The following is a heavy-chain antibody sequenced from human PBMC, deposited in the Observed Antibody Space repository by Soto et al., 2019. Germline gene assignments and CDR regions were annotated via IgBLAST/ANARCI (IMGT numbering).Heavy chain of an antibody. D-gene: IGHD6-13*01. CDR2: INAGNGNT. CDR1: GYTFTSYA. V-gene: IGHV1-3*01. CDR3: ARGEIAAASSVFDY. Sequence: ASVKVSCKASGYTFTSYAMHWVRQAPGQRLEWMGWINAGNGNTKYSQKFQGRVTITRDTSASTAYMELSSLRSEDTAVYYCARGEIAAASSVFDYWGQGTLVTVSS. J-gene: IGHJ4*02.